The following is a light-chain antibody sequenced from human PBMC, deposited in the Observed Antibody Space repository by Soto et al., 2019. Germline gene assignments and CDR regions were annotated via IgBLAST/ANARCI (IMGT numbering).Light chain of an antibody. V-gene: IGKV3-20*01. CDR1: QTVSSSY. CDR2: GAS. J-gene: IGKJ5*01. Sequence: EIVLTQSPGTLSLSPGETATLSCRASQTVSSSYLAWYQQKPGQAPRLLMYGASSRATGIPDRFSGSGSRTDFTLAISRLEPEDFAVYYCQQFGTLITFGQGTRLEVK. CDR3: QQFGTLIT.